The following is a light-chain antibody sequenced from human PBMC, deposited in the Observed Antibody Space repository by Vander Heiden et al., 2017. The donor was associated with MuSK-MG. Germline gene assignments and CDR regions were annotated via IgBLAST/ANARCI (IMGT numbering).Light chain of an antibody. CDR3: AAWDDSLNGPV. CDR2: SNN. CDR1: SSNIGSNP. J-gene: IGLJ2*01. V-gene: IGLV1-44*01. Sequence: QSVLTPPPSASGTPGQRVTISCSGSSSNIGSNPVNWYQQLPGTAPKLLIYSNNQRPSGVPARFSGSKSGTSASLAISGLQSEDEADYFCAAWDDSLNGPVFGGGTKLTVL.